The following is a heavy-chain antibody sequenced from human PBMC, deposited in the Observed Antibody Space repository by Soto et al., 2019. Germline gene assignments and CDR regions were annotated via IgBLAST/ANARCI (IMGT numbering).Heavy chain of an antibody. CDR3: ARDLPPFDWLSYYYYYYGMDV. J-gene: IGHJ6*02. V-gene: IGHV1-18*04. Sequence: GASVKVSCKASGYTFTSYGISWVRQAPGQGLEWMGWISAYNGNTNYAQKLQGRVTMTTDTSTSTAYMELRSLRSDDTAVYYCARDLPPFDWLSYYYYYYGMDVWGQGTTVTV. CDR1: GYTFTSYG. CDR2: ISAYNGNT. D-gene: IGHD3-9*01.